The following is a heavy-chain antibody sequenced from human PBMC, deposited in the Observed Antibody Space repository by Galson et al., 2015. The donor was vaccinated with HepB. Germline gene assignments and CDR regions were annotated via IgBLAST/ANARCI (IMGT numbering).Heavy chain of an antibody. CDR3: ARGSPTLDY. V-gene: IGHV3-7*03. Sequence: SLRLSCAASGFTFSNFWMSWVRQAPGKGLEWVANIKQDGTEKHYVDSVKGRFTISRDNAKNSLYLQMNSLRAEDAAVHSCARGSPTLDYWGQGILVTVSS. CDR2: IKQDGTEK. CDR1: GFTFSNFW. J-gene: IGHJ4*02.